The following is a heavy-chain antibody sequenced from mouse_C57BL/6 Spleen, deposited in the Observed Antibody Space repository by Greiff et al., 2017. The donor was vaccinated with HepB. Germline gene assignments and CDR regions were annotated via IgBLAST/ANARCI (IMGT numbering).Heavy chain of an antibody. CDR1: GYAFSSSW. J-gene: IGHJ2*01. Sequence: VQLQQSGPELVKPGASVKISCEASGYAFSSSWMNWVKQRPGKGLEWIGRIYPGDGDTNYNGKFKGKATLTADKSSSTAYMQLSSLTSEDSAVYFCARGLRLDYWGQGTTLTVSS. CDR3: ARGLRLDY. D-gene: IGHD3-2*02. CDR2: IYPGDGDT. V-gene: IGHV1-82*01.